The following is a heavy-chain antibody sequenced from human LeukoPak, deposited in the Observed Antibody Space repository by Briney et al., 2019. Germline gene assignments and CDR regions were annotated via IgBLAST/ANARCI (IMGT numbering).Heavy chain of an antibody. CDR3: ARGALYYYDSSRNAFDI. J-gene: IGHJ3*02. CDR2: IYYSGST. V-gene: IGHV4-30-4*01. CDR1: GGSISSGDYY. D-gene: IGHD3-22*01. Sequence: SETLSLTCTVSGGSISSGDYYWSWIRQPPGKGLEWIGYIYYSGSTYYNPSLKSRVTISVDTSKNQFSLKLSSVTAADTAVYYCARGALYYYDSSRNAFDIWGQGTMVTVSS.